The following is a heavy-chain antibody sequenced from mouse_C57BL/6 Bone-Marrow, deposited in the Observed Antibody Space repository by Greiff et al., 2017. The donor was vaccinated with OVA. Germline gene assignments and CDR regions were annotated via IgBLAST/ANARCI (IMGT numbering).Heavy chain of an antibody. Sequence: VQLQQSGAELVKPGASVKMSCKASGYTFTSYWITWVKQRPGQGLEWIGDIYPGSGSTNYNEKFKSKATLTVDTSSSTAYMQLSSLTSEDSAVYYCARPYYYSYYFDYWGQGTTLTVSS. CDR3: ARPYYYSYYFDY. CDR2: IYPGSGST. V-gene: IGHV1-55*01. D-gene: IGHD1-1*01. CDR1: GYTFTSYW. J-gene: IGHJ2*01.